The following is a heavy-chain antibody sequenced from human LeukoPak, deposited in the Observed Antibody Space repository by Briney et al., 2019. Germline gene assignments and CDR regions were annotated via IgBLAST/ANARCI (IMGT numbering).Heavy chain of an antibody. V-gene: IGHV1-8*03. Sequence: GASVKLSCKASGYTFTNYDINWVRQAPGQGLEWMGWVNSKSGNTGYKQKFQARVTITRDTSMTTAYMELSSLTSDNTAVYFCARGLPLGYCTYGVCYPPKHFDFWGQGTLVTVSS. J-gene: IGHJ4*02. CDR2: VNSKSGNT. CDR3: ARGLPLGYCTYGVCYPPKHFDF. CDR1: GYTFTNYD. D-gene: IGHD2-8*01.